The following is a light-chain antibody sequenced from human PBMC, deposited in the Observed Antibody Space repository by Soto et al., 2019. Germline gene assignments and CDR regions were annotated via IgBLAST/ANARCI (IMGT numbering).Light chain of an antibody. CDR3: AAWDDSLNGHV. Sequence: SVLTQPPSASGTPGQRVTISCSGSSSNIGTNTVHWYQQLPGTAPKLLIYTTNQRPSGVPERFSGSKSGTSASLAISGLQSEDEADYYCAAWDDSLNGHVFGTGTRSPS. CDR2: TTN. V-gene: IGLV1-44*01. CDR1: SSNIGTNT. J-gene: IGLJ1*01.